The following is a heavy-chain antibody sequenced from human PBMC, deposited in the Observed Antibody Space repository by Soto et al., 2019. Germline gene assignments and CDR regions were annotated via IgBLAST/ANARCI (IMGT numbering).Heavy chain of an antibody. D-gene: IGHD3-3*01. CDR2: IVVGSGNT. CDR3: AGTIFGVVPPLMDV. J-gene: IGHJ6*03. Sequence: SVKVSCKASGFTFTSSAMQWVRQARGQRLEWIGWIVVGSGNTNYAQKFQERVTITRDMSTSTAYMELSSLRSEDTAVYYCAGTIFGVVPPLMDVWGKGTTVTVSS. V-gene: IGHV1-58*02. CDR1: GFTFTSSA.